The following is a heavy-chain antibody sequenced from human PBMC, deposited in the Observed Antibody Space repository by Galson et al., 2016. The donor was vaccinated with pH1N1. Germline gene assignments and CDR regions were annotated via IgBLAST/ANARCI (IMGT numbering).Heavy chain of an antibody. V-gene: IGHV4-38-2*02. CDR3: VRIRFNSIDS. CDR1: GDSISSIYF. J-gene: IGHJ4*02. D-gene: IGHD3-3*02. Sequence: SETLSLTCTVSGDSISSIYFWGWIRQPPGKGPEWLGTVWYSGNTYYNPSLQSRVTMSVHTSTNQFSLHLRSVTAADMAMYYCVRIRFNSIDSWGQGTLVTVSS. CDR2: VWYSGNT.